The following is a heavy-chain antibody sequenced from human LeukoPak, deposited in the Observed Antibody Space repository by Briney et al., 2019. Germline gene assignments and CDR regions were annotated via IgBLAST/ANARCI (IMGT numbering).Heavy chain of an antibody. J-gene: IGHJ5*02. V-gene: IGHV1-8*03. D-gene: IGHD2-8*02. CDR3: ARGGLVAWFDP. Sequence: ASVKVSCKASGGTFSSYAISWVRQATGQGLEWMGWMNPNSGNTGYAQKFQGRVTITMNTSISTAYMELSSLRSEDTAVYYCARGGLVAWFDPWGQGTLVTVSS. CDR1: GGTFSSYA. CDR2: MNPNSGNT.